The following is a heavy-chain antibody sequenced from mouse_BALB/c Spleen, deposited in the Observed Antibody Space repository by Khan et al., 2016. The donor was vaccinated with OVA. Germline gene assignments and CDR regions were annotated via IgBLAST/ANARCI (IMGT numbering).Heavy chain of an antibody. D-gene: IGHD1-1*01. Sequence: EVQLVESGGGLVQSGGSRKLSCAASGFTFTSYGMHWIRQAPEKGLEWVAYISSDSNTIYYAATVKGRFTISRDNPKNTLFLQMTSLRSGDTAMYFCATSYFDGYYFDYWGQGTTLTVSS. V-gene: IGHV5-17*02. CDR2: ISSDSNTI. J-gene: IGHJ2*01. CDR1: GFTFTSYG. CDR3: ATSYFDGYYFDY.